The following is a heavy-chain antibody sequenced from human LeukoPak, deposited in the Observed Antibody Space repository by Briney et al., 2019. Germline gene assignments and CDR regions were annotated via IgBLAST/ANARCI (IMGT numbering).Heavy chain of an antibody. D-gene: IGHD3-3*01. Sequence: ASVKVSCKASGGTFSSYAISWVRQAPGQGLEWMGGIIPIFGIANYAQKFQGRVTITADESTSTAYMELSSLRSEDTAVYYCARDARPHITIFGVAMGYYYMDVWGKGTTVTVSS. CDR1: GGTFSSYA. J-gene: IGHJ6*03. CDR3: ARDARPHITIFGVAMGYYYMDV. V-gene: IGHV1-69*13. CDR2: IIPIFGIA.